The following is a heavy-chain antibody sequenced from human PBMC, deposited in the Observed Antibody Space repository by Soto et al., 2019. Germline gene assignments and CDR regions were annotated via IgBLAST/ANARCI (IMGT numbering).Heavy chain of an antibody. Sequence: GGSLRLSCAASGFTFSSYSMNWVRQAPGKGLEWVSSITGSSSYIYYADSVKGRFTISRDNAKNSLYLQMNSLRAEDTAVYYCARDKATGGPLDYWGQGTLVTVSS. J-gene: IGHJ4*02. CDR1: GFTFSSYS. V-gene: IGHV3-21*01. CDR3: ARDKATGGPLDY. D-gene: IGHD1-26*01. CDR2: ITGSSSYI.